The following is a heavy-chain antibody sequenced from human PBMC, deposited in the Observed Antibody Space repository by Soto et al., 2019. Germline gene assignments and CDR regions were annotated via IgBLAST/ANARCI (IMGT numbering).Heavy chain of an antibody. D-gene: IGHD4-17*01. CDR2: IYWDDDK. CDR3: AHRLTPYGDYVSFYFDC. CDR1: GFSLSTSGVG. Sequence: QITLKESGPTLVKPTQTLTLTCTFSGFSLSTSGVGVGWIRQPPGKALELLALIYWDDDKRYSPSLKSRLTITKDTSKYQVVLTMTNMDPVDTATYYCAHRLTPYGDYVSFYFDCWGQGTLVTVSS. J-gene: IGHJ4*02. V-gene: IGHV2-5*02.